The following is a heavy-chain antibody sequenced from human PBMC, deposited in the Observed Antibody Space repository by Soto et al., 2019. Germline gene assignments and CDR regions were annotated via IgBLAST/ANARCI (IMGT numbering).Heavy chain of an antibody. CDR1: GDSVSSNSAA. D-gene: IGHD1-26*01. CDR3: ARDLVGATGGYYYYYGMDV. V-gene: IGHV6-1*01. Sequence: SQTLSLTCAISGDSVSSNSAAWNWIRQSPSRGLEWLGRTYYRSKWYNDYAVSVKGRITINPDTSKNQFSLQLNSVTPEDTAVYYCARDLVGATGGYYYYYGMDVWGQGTTVTVSS. CDR2: TYYRSKWYN. J-gene: IGHJ6*02.